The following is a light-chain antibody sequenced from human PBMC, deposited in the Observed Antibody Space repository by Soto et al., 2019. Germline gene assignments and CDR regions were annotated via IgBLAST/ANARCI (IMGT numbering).Light chain of an antibody. CDR3: QAYDYSLTASV. CDR2: GNR. J-gene: IGLJ3*02. Sequence: QSVLTQPPSLSGAQGQGSTFSCLGNGPNLGAGYDVHWYQQLPGAAPKLVIFGNRNRPSGVPERFSGSKSGTSASLAITGLQAEDEADYYCQAYDYSLTASVFGGGTKVTVL. CDR1: GPNLGAGYD. V-gene: IGLV1-40*01.